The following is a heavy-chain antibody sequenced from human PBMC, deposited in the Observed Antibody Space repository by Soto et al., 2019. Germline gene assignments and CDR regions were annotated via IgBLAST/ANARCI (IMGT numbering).Heavy chain of an antibody. CDR1: GGSISSYY. Sequence: SETLSLTCTVSGGSISSYYWSWIRQPPGKGLEWIGYIYYSGSTNYNPSLKSRVTISVDTSKNQFSLKLSSVTAADTAVYYCARLYCSGGSCYVSYYFDYWGQGTLVTVSS. J-gene: IGHJ4*02. CDR3: ARLYCSGGSCYVSYYFDY. CDR2: IYYSGST. V-gene: IGHV4-59*08. D-gene: IGHD2-15*01.